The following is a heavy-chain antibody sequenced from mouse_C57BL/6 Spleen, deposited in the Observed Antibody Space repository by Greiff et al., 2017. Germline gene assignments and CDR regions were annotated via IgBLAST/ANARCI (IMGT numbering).Heavy chain of an antibody. V-gene: IGHV5-9*01. CDR1: GFTFSSYT. CDR3: ARHGGVTTNYAMDY. D-gene: IGHD2-2*01. Sequence: EVKVVESGGGLVKPGGSLKLSCAASGFTFSSYTMSWVRQTPEKRLEWVATISGGGGNTYYPDSVKGRFTISRDNAKNTLYLQMSSLRSEDTALYYCARHGGVTTNYAMDYWGQGTSVTVSS. J-gene: IGHJ4*01. CDR2: ISGGGGNT.